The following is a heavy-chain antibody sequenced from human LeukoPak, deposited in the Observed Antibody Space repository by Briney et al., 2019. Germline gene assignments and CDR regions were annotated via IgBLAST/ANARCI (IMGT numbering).Heavy chain of an antibody. J-gene: IGHJ4*02. CDR3: AKDRGYYDILTGYGTYFDY. CDR2: ISGSGGST. V-gene: IGHV3-23*01. Sequence: ETLSLTCAVYGGSFSGYYWSWIRQPPGKGLEWVSAISGSGGSTYYADSVKGRFTISRDNSKNTLYLQMNSLRAEDTAVYYCAKDRGYYDILTGYGTYFDYWGQGTLVTVSS. CDR1: GGSFSGYY. D-gene: IGHD3-9*01.